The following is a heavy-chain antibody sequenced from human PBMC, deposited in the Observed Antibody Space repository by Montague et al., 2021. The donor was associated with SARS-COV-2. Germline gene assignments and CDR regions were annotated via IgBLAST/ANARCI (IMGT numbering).Heavy chain of an antibody. V-gene: IGHV3-74*01. CDR1: GFTFSRYW. CDR2: INSDGSIT. Sequence: SLRLSCAASGFTFSRYWMHWVRQAPGKGLVWVSYINSDGSITHYADSVKGRFTISRDNAKSTLYLQMNNLRAEDTAVYYCAKGGFYRFDAFDTWGQGTIVTVSS. J-gene: IGHJ3*02. CDR3: AKGGFYRFDAFDT. D-gene: IGHD2/OR15-2a*01.